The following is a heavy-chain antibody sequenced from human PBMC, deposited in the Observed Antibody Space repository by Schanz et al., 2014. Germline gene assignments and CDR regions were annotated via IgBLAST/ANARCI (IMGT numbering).Heavy chain of an antibody. CDR3: ARQPGRITVSGVVSNWFDP. CDR2: MIGSGSSV. CDR1: GLPFSDYY. V-gene: IGHV3-11*01. J-gene: IGHJ5*02. D-gene: IGHD3-3*01. Sequence: QVQLVESGGGLVKPGGSLRLSCAASGLPFSDYYMSWIRQAPGKGLEWVSRMIGSGSSVFYADSVKGRFTISRDNSKNTLYLQMNSLRVEDTAVYYCARQPGRITVSGVVSNWFDPWGQGTLVTVSS.